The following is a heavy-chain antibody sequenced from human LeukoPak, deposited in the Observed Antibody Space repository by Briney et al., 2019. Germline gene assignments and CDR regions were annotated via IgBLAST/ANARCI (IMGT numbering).Heavy chain of an antibody. CDR3: ARDLSPVVRASPMGY. CDR1: GFTFTNYG. J-gene: IGHJ4*02. V-gene: IGHV3-30*03. CDR2: ITYGGYYK. Sequence: GTSLRLSCAASGFTFTNYGMHWVRQAPGKGLEWVALITYGGYYKYYSDSVKGRFTISSDTSKNTLYLQINSLRAEDTAVYYCARDLSPVVRASPMGYWGQGTPVTVSS. D-gene: IGHD3-10*01.